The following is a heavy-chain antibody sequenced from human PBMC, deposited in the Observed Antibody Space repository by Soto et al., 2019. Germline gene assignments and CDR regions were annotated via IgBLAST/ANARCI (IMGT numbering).Heavy chain of an antibody. V-gene: IGHV3-43*01. CDR1: GFTFDDYT. CDR3: AKEAPPHSGYYLDY. J-gene: IGHJ4*02. D-gene: IGHD3-22*01. CDR2: ISWDGGST. Sequence: GGSLRLSCAASGFTFDDYTMHWVRQAPGKGLEWVSLISWDGGSTYYADSVKGRFTISRDNSKNSLYLQMNSLRTEDTALYYCAKEAPPHSGYYLDYWGQGTLVTVSS.